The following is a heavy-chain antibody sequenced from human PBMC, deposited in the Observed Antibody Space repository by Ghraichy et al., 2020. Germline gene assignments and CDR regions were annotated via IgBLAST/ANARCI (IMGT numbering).Heavy chain of an antibody. CDR3: ARARGSRTYYSDY. V-gene: IGHV3-11*06. J-gene: IGHJ4*02. Sequence: GGSLRLSCAASGFTFSAYYMSWIRQAPGKGLEWVSHISSTSIYTNYADSVKGRFTISRDNAKNSVYLQMNSLRVEDTAVYYCARARGSRTYYSDYRGQGARVTVSS. CDR1: GFTFSAYY. CDR2: ISSTSIYT. D-gene: IGHD3-10*01.